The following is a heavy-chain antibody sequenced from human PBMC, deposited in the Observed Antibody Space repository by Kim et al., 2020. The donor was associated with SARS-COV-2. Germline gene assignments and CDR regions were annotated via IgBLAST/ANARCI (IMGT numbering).Heavy chain of an antibody. J-gene: IGHJ4*02. V-gene: IGHV4-39*01. CDR1: GGSISSSSYY. CDR3: ARHSRIGVVPAGILA. Sequence: SETLSLTCTVSGGSISSSSYYWGWIRQPPGKGLEWIGSIYYSGSTYYNPSLKSRVTISVDTSKNQFSLKLSSVTAADTAVYYCARHSRIGVVPAGILAWGQGTLVTVSS. D-gene: IGHD2-2*01. CDR2: IYYSGST.